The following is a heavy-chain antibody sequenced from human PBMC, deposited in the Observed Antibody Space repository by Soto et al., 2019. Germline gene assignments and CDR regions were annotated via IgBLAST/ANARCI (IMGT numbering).Heavy chain of an antibody. V-gene: IGHV3-23*01. CDR3: AKDLFAGSMVLLPNWFDP. Sequence: GGSLRLSCAASGFTFSSYAMSWVRQAPGKGLEWVSAISGSGGSTYYADSVKGRFTISRDNSKNTLYLQMNSLRAEDMAVYYCAKDLFAGSMVLLPNWFDPWGQGTLVTVSS. J-gene: IGHJ5*02. CDR2: ISGSGGST. D-gene: IGHD3-10*01. CDR1: GFTFSSYA.